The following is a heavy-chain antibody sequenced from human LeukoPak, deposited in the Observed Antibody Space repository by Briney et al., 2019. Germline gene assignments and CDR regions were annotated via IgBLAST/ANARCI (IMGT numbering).Heavy chain of an antibody. CDR3: SRENGAFSPFGY. J-gene: IGHJ4*02. D-gene: IGHD2-8*01. CDR2: ISLSGLT. Sequence: KPSETLSLTCTISLDSTTSNFWSWVRQPPGQGLEWIGEISLSGLTNYNPSLKSRVTVSLDKSKNHLSLNLTSVTAADTAVYYCSRENGAFSPFGYWGQGTLVTVPS. V-gene: IGHV4-4*02. CDR1: LDSTTSNF.